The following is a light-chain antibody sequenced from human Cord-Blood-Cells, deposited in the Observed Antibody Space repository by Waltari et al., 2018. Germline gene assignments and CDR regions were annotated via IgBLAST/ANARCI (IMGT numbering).Light chain of an antibody. Sequence: DIQMTQSPSTLSASVGDRVTITCRASQSISSWLAWYQQKPGKAPTLLIYKASSLESGVPSRFSGSGSGTEFTLTISSLQPDDFATYYCQQYNSYSRTFGQGTKGESK. CDR1: QSISSW. J-gene: IGKJ1*01. CDR2: KAS. V-gene: IGKV1-5*03. CDR3: QQYNSYSRT.